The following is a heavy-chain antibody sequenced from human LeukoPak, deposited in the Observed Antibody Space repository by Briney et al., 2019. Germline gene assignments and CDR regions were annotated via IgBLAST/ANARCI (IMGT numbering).Heavy chain of an antibody. D-gene: IGHD2-21*02. Sequence: SETLSLTCTVSGGSISSKSHYWAWTRQPPGKGLEWIGSMFYSGTTYYQSSLKSRVTISVDTSKNQFSLKLSSVTAADTAVYYCARHVCGGDCYTFDYWGQGIPVTVSS. CDR3: ARHVCGGDCYTFDY. V-gene: IGHV4-39*01. J-gene: IGHJ4*02. CDR2: MFYSGTT. CDR1: GGSISSKSHY.